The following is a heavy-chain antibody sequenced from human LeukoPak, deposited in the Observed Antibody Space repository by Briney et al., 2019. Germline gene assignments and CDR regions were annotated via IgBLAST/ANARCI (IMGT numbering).Heavy chain of an antibody. CDR2: IYPGDSET. CDR1: GYSFTSCW. V-gene: IGHV5-51*01. Sequence: GESLKISCKGSGYSFTSCWIGGVRQMPGKGLEWMGIIYPGDSETRYSPSFQGQVTIAADKSINTAYLEWSSLKASDTAMYYCARRVVNNRNWYFNLWGRGTLVTVSS. J-gene: IGHJ2*01. CDR3: ARRVVNNRNWYFNL. D-gene: IGHD2-15*01.